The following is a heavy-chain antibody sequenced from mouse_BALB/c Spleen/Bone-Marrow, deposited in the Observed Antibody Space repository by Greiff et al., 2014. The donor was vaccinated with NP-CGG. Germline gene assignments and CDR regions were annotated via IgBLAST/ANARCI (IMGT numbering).Heavy chain of an antibody. CDR3: ARQGVYCSFDY. CDR2: IYPGDGDT. J-gene: IGHJ2*01. D-gene: IGHD2-3*01. Sequence: VQLQQSGAELARPGASVKLSCKASGYTFTSYWMQWVKQRPGQGLEWIGSIYPGDGDTRYTQKFKGKATLTSDKSSSTAYMQLSSLASEDSAVYYCARQGVYCSFDYWGQGTTLTVSS. V-gene: IGHV1-87*01. CDR1: GYTFTSYW.